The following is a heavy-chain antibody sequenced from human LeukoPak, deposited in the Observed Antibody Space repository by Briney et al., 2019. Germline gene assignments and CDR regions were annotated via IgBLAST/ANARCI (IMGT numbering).Heavy chain of an antibody. CDR1: GVSFSGYY. CDR2: ISQSGSP. Sequence: SETLSLTCAVSGVSFSGYYWSWIRQPPGKGPRWIGEISQSGSPDYNPSLKSRVTISLDTSKNQFSLKLNFVTAADTAVYYCTRTSPGVPLDFWGRGTLVTVSS. J-gene: IGHJ4*02. CDR3: TRTSPGVPLDF. D-gene: IGHD7-27*01. V-gene: IGHV4-34*01.